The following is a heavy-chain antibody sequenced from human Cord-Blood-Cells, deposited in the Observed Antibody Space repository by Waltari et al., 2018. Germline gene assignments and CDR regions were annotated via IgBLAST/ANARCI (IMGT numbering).Heavy chain of an antibody. CDR3: AKRETGDYPLYYYYGMDV. CDR1: GFTFSSYA. CDR2: ISGSGGST. Sequence: EVQLLESGGGLVQPGGSLRLSCAASGFTFSSYAMSWVRQAPGKGLEWASAISGSGGSTCYADSVKGRFTISRDNSKNTLYLQMNSLRAEDTAVYYCAKRETGDYPLYYYYGMDVWGQGTTVTVSS. J-gene: IGHJ6*02. V-gene: IGHV3-23*01. D-gene: IGHD4-17*01.